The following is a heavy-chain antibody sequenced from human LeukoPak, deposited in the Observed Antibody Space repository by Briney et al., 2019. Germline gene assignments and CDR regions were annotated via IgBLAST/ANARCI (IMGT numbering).Heavy chain of an antibody. CDR2: IKQDGSEK. D-gene: IGHD1-26*01. V-gene: IGHV3-7*03. Sequence: GGSLRLSCVSSGFIFSSYWMTWVRQAPGKGLEWVAKIKQDGSEKYYVDSVKGRFTISRDNAENSLYLQMNSPRVEDTAVYYCAARSSGNPYFWGQGTLVTVSS. CDR1: GFIFSSYW. J-gene: IGHJ4*02. CDR3: AARSSGNPYF.